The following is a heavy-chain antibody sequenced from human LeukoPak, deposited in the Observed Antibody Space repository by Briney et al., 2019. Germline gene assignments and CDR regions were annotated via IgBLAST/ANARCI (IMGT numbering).Heavy chain of an antibody. J-gene: IGHJ6*02. V-gene: IGHV4-30-4*01. CDR3: ARVLRPLDYGMDV. CDR2: IYYSGST. CDR1: GGSISSGDYY. Sequence: PSETLSLTCTVSGGSISSGDYYWSWIRQPPGKGLEWIGCIYYSGSTYYNPSLKSRVTISVDTSKNQFSLKLSSVTAADAAVYYCARVLRPLDYGMDVWGQGTTVTVSS. D-gene: IGHD1-26*01.